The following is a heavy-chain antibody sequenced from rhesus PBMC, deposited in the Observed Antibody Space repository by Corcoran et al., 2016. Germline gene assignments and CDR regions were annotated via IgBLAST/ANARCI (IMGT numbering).Heavy chain of an antibody. J-gene: IGHJ4*01. CDR3: AKDLEYSGGWSFDY. V-gene: IGHV3S5*01. D-gene: IGHD6-37*01. CDR1: GFTFSSYG. Sequence: EVQLVETGGGLVQPGGSLKLSCAASGFTFSSYGMSWVRQAPGKGIEWVSAINSGGGSTYYADSVKGRVTISRDNSKNTLSLQMNSLRAEDTAVYYCAKDLEYSGGWSFDYWGQGVLVTVSS. CDR2: INSGGGST.